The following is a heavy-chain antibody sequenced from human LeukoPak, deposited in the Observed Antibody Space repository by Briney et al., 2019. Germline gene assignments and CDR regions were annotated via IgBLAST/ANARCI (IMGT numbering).Heavy chain of an antibody. V-gene: IGHV1-46*03. CDR3: AREGGEDYDSSGYYLVY. CDR2: INPSGGST. J-gene: IGHJ4*02. D-gene: IGHD3-22*01. CDR1: RYTFTSYY. Sequence: ASVKVSCKASRYTFTSYYMHWVRQAPGQGLEWMGIINPSGGSTSYAQKFQGRVTMTRDTSTSTVYMELSSLRSEDTAVYYCAREGGEDYDSSGYYLVYWGQGTLVTVSS.